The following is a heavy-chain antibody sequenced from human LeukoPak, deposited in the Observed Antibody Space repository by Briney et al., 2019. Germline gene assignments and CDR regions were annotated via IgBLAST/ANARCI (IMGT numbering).Heavy chain of an antibody. Sequence: KPSETLSLTCTVSGGSISSSSYYWGWNRPPPGKGLEWIGSIYHSGSTYYNPSLKSRVTISVDTSKNQFSLKLSSVTAADTAVYYCARLLSVVGAPDDWGQGTLVTVSS. CDR3: ARLLSVVGAPDD. CDR2: IYHSGST. V-gene: IGHV4-39*01. J-gene: IGHJ4*02. CDR1: GGSISSSSYY. D-gene: IGHD1-26*01.